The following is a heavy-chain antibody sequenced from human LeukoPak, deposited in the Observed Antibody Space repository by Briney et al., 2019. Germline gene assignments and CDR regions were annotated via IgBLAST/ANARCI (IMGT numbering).Heavy chain of an antibody. J-gene: IGHJ4*02. CDR1: GLIFSNYA. CDR2: IGGSGVNT. D-gene: IGHD4-17*01. Sequence: PGGSLRLSCAASGLIFSNYAMSWVRQAPGKGLEWVSVIGGSGVNTYYADSVKGRFTISRDNAKNSLYLQMNSLRADDTAVYYCARLMTTVTNWGQGTLVTVSS. V-gene: IGHV3-23*01. CDR3: ARLMTTVTN.